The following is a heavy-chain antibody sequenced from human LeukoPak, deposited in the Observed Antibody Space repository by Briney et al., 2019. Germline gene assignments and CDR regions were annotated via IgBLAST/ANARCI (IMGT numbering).Heavy chain of an antibody. D-gene: IGHD3-22*01. CDR1: GFTFSSYA. Sequence: GGSLRLSCAASGFTFSSYAMHWVRQAPGKGLEWVEVISYDGSNKYYADSVKGRFTISRDNSKNTLYLQMNSLRAEDTAVYYCARAHGRYYYDSSGYPLWGQGTLVTVSS. CDR2: ISYDGSNK. V-gene: IGHV3-30-3*01. CDR3: ARAHGRYYYDSSGYPL. J-gene: IGHJ4*02.